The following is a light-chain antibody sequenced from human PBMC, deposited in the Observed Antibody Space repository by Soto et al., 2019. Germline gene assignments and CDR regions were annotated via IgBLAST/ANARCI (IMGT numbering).Light chain of an antibody. CDR3: SPYVGRKMGV. CDR2: EVT. Sequence: QSVLGQPPSASGSPGQSLSVSCTGTNSAVGRYKLVSWYQQQPGKAAKLIIYEVTQRHSGVPDRLSASKSGNTACLSVSGLQAEDEADYYCSPYVGRKMGVFGSGPKVNVL. CDR1: NSAVGRYKL. V-gene: IGLV2-8*01. J-gene: IGLJ1*01.